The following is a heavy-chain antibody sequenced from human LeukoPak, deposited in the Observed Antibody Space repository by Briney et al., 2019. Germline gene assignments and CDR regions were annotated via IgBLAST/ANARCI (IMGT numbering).Heavy chain of an antibody. CDR1: GGSVSSSSYY. CDR3: ARHLTFYCSGGSCYRYNSRFDP. CDR2: IYYSGST. Sequence: SETLSLTCTVSGGSVSSSSYYWGWIRQPPGKGLEWIGSIYYSGSTYYNPSLKSRVTISVDTSKNQFSLKLSSVTAADTAVYYCARHLTFYCSGGSCYRYNSRFDPWGQGTRVTVSS. V-gene: IGHV4-39*01. J-gene: IGHJ5*02. D-gene: IGHD2-15*01.